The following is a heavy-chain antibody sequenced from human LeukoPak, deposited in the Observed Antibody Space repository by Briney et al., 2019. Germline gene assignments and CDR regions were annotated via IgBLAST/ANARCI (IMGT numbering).Heavy chain of an antibody. CDR1: GFTFSSYG. J-gene: IGHJ4*02. Sequence: GGSLRLSCAASGFTFSSYGMHWVRQAPGKGLEWVAVIWFDGNNKYYVDSVKGRFTISRDNSKNTLYLQMNSLRAEDTAVYYCAKDYFDTIGYTDYWGQGILVTVAS. CDR3: AKDYFDTIGYTDY. V-gene: IGHV3-33*06. CDR2: IWFDGNNK. D-gene: IGHD3-22*01.